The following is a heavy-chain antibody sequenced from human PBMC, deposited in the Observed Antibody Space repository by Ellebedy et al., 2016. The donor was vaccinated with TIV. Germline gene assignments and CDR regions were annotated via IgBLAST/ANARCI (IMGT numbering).Heavy chain of an antibody. CDR3: AKQLRFLEWLPYGMDV. V-gene: IGHV3-7*01. J-gene: IGHJ6*02. CDR2: IHPDGSEK. CDR1: GFTFSSYW. Sequence: GESLKISCAASGFTFSSYWMSWVRQAPGKGLEWVANIHPDGSEKYYVDSVKGRFTISRDNAKNSLYLQMNSLRAEDTAVYYCAKQLRFLEWLPYGMDVWGQGTTVTVSS. D-gene: IGHD3-3*01.